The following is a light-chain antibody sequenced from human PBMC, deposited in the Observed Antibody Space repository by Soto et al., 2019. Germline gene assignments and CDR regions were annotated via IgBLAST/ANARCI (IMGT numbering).Light chain of an antibody. CDR1: SRDVGGYDY. V-gene: IGLV2-14*01. J-gene: IGLJ1*01. Sequence: QSVLTQPASVSGSPGQSITISCSGTSRDVGGYDYVSWYQQHPDKAPKLVIYEVNYRPSGVSDRFSGSKSGNTASLTISGLQAEDEADYYCCSYAGSSSYVFGTGTKLTVL. CDR2: EVN. CDR3: CSYAGSSSYV.